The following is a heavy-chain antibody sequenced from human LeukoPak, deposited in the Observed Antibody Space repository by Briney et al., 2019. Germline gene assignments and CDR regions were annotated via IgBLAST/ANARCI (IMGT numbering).Heavy chain of an antibody. Sequence: SETLSLTCTVSGGSVSSGSYYWSWIRQPAGRGLEWIGHIYTSGSTNYSPSLKSQVTMSVDMSKNQFSLKLNSVTAADTAVYYCARADYYESGGDAFDIWGQGTMVTASS. D-gene: IGHD3-22*01. V-gene: IGHV4-61*09. CDR3: ARADYYESGGDAFDI. CDR1: GGSVSSGSYY. CDR2: IYTSGST. J-gene: IGHJ3*02.